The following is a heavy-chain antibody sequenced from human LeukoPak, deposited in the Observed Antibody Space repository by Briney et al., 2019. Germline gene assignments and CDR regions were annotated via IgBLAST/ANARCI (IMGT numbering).Heavy chain of an antibody. CDR2: ISSSGSTI. Sequence: PGGSLRLSCAASGFTFSSYEMNWVRQAPGKGLEWVSHISSSGSTIYYADSVKGRFTISRDNAKNSLYLQMNSLRAEDTAVYYCARMYGDYIRGRYFDLWGRGTLVTVSS. V-gene: IGHV3-48*03. J-gene: IGHJ2*01. CDR3: ARMYGDYIRGRYFDL. D-gene: IGHD4-17*01. CDR1: GFTFSSYE.